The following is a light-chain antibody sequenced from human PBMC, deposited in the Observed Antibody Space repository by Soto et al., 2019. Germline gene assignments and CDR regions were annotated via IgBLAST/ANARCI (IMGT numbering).Light chain of an antibody. CDR3: KQYGSSHRT. CDR2: GAS. CDR1: QSVSSSY. Sequence: EIVLTQSPGTLSLSPGERATLSCRASQSVSSSYLAWYQQKPGQAPRLLIYGASSRATGIPDRFSGSGSGTDFTLTISRLEPEDFAVYYCKQYGSSHRTFGQGTKVEIK. J-gene: IGKJ1*01. V-gene: IGKV3-20*01.